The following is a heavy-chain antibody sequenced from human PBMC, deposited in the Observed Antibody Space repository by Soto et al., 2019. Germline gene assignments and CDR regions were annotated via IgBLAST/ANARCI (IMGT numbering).Heavy chain of an antibody. CDR1: GGTFSSYA. J-gene: IGHJ6*02. V-gene: IGHV1-69*13. D-gene: IGHD2-2*02. CDR2: IIPIFGTA. CDR3: ARAGYCSSTSCYTGHYYYYYGMDV. Sequence: SVKVSCKASGGTFSSYAISWVRQAPGQGLEWMGGIIPIFGTANYAQKFQGRVTITADESTSTAYMELSSLRSEDTAVYYRARAGYCSSTSCYTGHYYYYYGMDVWGQGTTVTVSS.